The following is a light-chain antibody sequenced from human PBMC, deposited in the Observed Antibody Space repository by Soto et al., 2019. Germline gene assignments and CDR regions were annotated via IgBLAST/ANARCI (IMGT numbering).Light chain of an antibody. J-gene: IGKJ4*01. CDR1: HSVSTSY. V-gene: IGKV3-20*01. CDR3: QQYGTSLIT. CDR2: GAS. Sequence: EIVLTQSPATLSLSPGEGATLSCRASHSVSTSYFAWYQQKPGQAPRLLIYGASNRATDIPDRFSGSGSGTDFTLTISRVETEDFAVYYCQQYGTSLITFGGGTKVEIK.